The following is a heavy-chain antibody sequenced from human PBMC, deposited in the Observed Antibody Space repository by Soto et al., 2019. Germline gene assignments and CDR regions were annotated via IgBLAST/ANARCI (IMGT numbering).Heavy chain of an antibody. J-gene: IGHJ4*02. CDR3: ARDRYCGGDCYSI. CDR2: IYYSGST. Sequence: PPETLSLTCTVSGGSISSYYWSWIRQPPGKGLEWIGYIYYSGSTNYNPSLKSRVTISVDTSKNQFSLKLSSVTAADTAVYYCARDRYCGGDCYSIWGQGTLVTVSS. CDR1: GGSISSYY. D-gene: IGHD2-21*02. V-gene: IGHV4-59*01.